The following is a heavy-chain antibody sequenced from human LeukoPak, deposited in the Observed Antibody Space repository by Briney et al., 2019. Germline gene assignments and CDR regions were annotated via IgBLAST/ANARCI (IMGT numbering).Heavy chain of an antibody. CDR1: GFTFSTYW. D-gene: IGHD3-10*01. CDR3: ARAKRPMVLDH. V-gene: IGHV3-7*03. J-gene: IGHJ4*02. CDR2: IKPDGSEG. Sequence: GGSLRLSCAASGFTFSTYWMNWVRQAPGKGLEWVANIKPDGSEGYYVDSVKGRFTLSRDNAQNSLYLQMNSLRDDDTAVYYCARAKRPMVLDHWGQGTLVTVSP.